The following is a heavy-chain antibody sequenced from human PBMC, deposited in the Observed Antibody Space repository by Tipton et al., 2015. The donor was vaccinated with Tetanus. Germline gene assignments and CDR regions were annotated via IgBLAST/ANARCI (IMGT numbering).Heavy chain of an antibody. Sequence: GLVKPSETLSLTCGVSGVSIRSSSYFWGWIRQSPGKGLEWIGEISHSGSSSYSPSLKSRVTISVDTSKNQFSLRLRSVAAADTAVYYCARGGRDAYNNPLGAFDVWGRGTTVTVSS. CDR1: GVSIRSSSYF. V-gene: IGHV4-39*07. CDR2: ISHSGSS. J-gene: IGHJ3*01. D-gene: IGHD5-24*01. CDR3: ARGGRDAYNNPLGAFDV.